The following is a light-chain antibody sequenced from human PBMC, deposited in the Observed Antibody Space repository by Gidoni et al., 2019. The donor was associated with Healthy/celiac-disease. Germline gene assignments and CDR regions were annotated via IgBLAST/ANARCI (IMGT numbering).Light chain of an antibody. Sequence: QSALTQHASVSGSPGQSLTISCTGTSSDVGGYNYVSWYQQHPGKAPKLMIYEVSNRPSGVSNRFSGSKSGNTASLTISGLQAEDEAEYYCSSYTSSSSPYVFGTGTKVTVL. J-gene: IGLJ1*01. CDR1: SSDVGGYNY. V-gene: IGLV2-14*01. CDR2: EVS. CDR3: SSYTSSSSPYV.